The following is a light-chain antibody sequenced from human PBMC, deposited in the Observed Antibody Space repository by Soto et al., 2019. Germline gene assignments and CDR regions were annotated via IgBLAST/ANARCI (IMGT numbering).Light chain of an antibody. V-gene: IGKV3-20*01. CDR3: QQYGSSPPNT. Sequence: IVLTQSPGTLSLSPGERATLSCRASQSITNNYLAGYQQKPGQAPRLLIYDASSRATGIPDRFSGSGSGTDFTLTVSRLEPEDFAIYYCQQYGSSPPNTFGQGTRLEIK. CDR1: QSITNNY. J-gene: IGKJ5*01. CDR2: DAS.